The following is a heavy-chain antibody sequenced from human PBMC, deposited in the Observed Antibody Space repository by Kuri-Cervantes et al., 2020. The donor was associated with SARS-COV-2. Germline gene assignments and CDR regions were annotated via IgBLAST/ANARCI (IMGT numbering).Heavy chain of an antibody. V-gene: IGHV3-7*01. Sequence: GESLKIPCAASGFTFSSYWMSWVRQAPGKGLEWVANIKQDGSVRYYVDSLKGRFTISRDNAKNSLYLQMNSLRAEDTAVYYCARNGYYTYYNWFDPWGQGTLVTVSS. CDR2: IKQDGSVR. D-gene: IGHD3-3*01. CDR3: ARNGYYTYYNWFDP. J-gene: IGHJ5*02. CDR1: GFTFSSYW.